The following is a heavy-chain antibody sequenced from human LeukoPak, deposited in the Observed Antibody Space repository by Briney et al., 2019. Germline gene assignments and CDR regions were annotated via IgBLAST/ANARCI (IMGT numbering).Heavy chain of an antibody. CDR2: INHSGST. Sequence: SETLSLTCAVYGGSFSGYYWSWIRQPPGKGLEWIGEINHSGSTNYNPSLKSRVTISVDTSKNQFSLKLSSVTAADTAVYYCARGRIFGVVLFSDYYYYMDVWGKGTTVTVSS. D-gene: IGHD3-3*01. CDR1: GGSFSGYY. CDR3: ARGRIFGVVLFSDYYYYMDV. J-gene: IGHJ6*03. V-gene: IGHV4-34*01.